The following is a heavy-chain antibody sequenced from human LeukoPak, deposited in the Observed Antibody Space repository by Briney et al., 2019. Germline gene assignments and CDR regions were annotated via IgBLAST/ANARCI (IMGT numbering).Heavy chain of an antibody. V-gene: IGHV3-48*03. J-gene: IGHJ4*02. CDR2: ISSSGSTI. D-gene: IGHD2-15*01. Sequence: SLRLSCAASGFTFSSYEMNWVRQAPGKGLEWVSYISSSGSTIYYADSVKGRFTISRDNAKNSLYLQMNSLRAEDTAVYYCARGPVVVAATPDYWGQGTLVTVSS. CDR3: ARGPVVVAATPDY. CDR1: GFTFSSYE.